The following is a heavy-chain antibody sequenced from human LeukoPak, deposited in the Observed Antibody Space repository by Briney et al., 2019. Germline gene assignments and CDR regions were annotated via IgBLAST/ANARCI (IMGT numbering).Heavy chain of an antibody. J-gene: IGHJ4*02. CDR3: AREGAASTFDY. Sequence: SVKVSCKASGGTFISYAISWVRQAPGQGLEWMGGIIPIFGTANYAQKFQGRVTITADESTSTAYMELRSLRSDDTAVYYCAREGAASTFDYWGQGTLVTVSS. CDR1: GGTFISYA. V-gene: IGHV1-69*13. CDR2: IIPIFGTA. D-gene: IGHD6-13*01.